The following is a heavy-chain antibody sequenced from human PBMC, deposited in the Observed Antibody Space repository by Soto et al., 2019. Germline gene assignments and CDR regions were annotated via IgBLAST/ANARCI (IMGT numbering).Heavy chain of an antibody. CDR1: GFTFSNAW. CDR2: IKSKTDGGTT. J-gene: IGHJ6*02. V-gene: IGHV3-15*01. CDR3: TTLRLYDFWSGYYAQDGMDV. D-gene: IGHD3-3*01. Sequence: GGSLRLSCAASGFTFSNAWMSWVRQAPGKGLEWVGRIKSKTDGGTTDYAAPVKGRFTISRDDSKNTLYLQMNSLKTEDTAVYYCTTLRLYDFWSGYYAQDGMDVWGQGATVTVSS.